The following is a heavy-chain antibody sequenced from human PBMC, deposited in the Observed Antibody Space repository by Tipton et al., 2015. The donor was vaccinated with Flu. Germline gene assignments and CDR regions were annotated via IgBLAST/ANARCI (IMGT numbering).Heavy chain of an antibody. V-gene: IGHV4-59*01. CDR1: GGSISSYY. D-gene: IGHD1-26*01. CDR3: ARANGVGATSPYYYYGMDV. J-gene: IGHJ6*02. CDR2: IYYSGST. Sequence: TLSLTCTVSGGSISSYYWSWIRQPPGKGLEWIGYIYYSGSTNYNPSLKSRVTISVDTSKNQFSLKLSSVTAADTAVYYCARANGVGATSPYYYYGMDVWGQGTTVTVSS.